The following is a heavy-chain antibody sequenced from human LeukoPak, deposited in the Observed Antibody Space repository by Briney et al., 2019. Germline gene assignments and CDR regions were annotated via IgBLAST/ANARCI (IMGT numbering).Heavy chain of an antibody. CDR3: AHLDQALYYFDY. CDR2: IYWDDDK. J-gene: IGHJ4*02. CDR1: GFSLSTRGVG. D-gene: IGHD2-2*01. V-gene: IGHV2-5*02. Sequence: SGPTLVKPTQTLTLTCTFSGFSLSTRGVGVGWIRQPPGKALEWLALIYWDDDKRYSPSLKSRLTITKDTSKNQVVLTMTNMDPVDTATHYCAHLDQALYYFDYWGQGTLVTVSS.